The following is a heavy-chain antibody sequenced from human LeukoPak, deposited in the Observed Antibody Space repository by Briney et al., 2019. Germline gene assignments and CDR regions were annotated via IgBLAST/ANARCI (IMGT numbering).Heavy chain of an antibody. CDR1: GFTFSSYG. Sequence: SGGSLRLSCAASGFTFSSYGMSWARQAPGKGLEWVSAISGSGGSTYYADSVKGRLTISRDNSKNTLYLQMNSLRAEDTAVYYCAKRTGYSSGWYGSYYYYMDVWGKGTTVTISS. V-gene: IGHV3-23*01. D-gene: IGHD6-19*01. CDR2: ISGSGGST. CDR3: AKRTGYSSGWYGSYYYYMDV. J-gene: IGHJ6*03.